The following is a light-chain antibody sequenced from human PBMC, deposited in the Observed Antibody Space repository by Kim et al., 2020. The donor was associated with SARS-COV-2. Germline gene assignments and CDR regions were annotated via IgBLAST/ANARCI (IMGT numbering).Light chain of an antibody. Sequence: QSVLTQPPSASGTPGQRVTISCSGGTSNIGGNTVTWYQQLPGTAPKLLIYSDDQRPSGVPDRFSAAKSGTSASLTISGLQFEDEAEYCCSSWDDSLYGPVFGGGTQLPS. CDR2: SDD. CDR1: TSNIGGNT. V-gene: IGLV1-44*01. J-gene: IGLJ3*02. CDR3: SSWDDSLYGPV.